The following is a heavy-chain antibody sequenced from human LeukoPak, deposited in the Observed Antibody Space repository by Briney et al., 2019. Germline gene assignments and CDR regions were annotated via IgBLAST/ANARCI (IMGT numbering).Heavy chain of an antibody. J-gene: IGHJ4*02. Sequence: GGSLRLSCEASGFSFSSYNMDWVRQTPGKGLEWISSITTSSSYTFYADSVKGRFTISRDNAKNSLYLQMNSLRAEDTAVYYCARRAGAYSHPYDYWGQGTLVTVSS. CDR1: GFSFSSYN. CDR2: ITTSSSYT. CDR3: ARRAGAYSHPYDY. V-gene: IGHV3-21*01. D-gene: IGHD4/OR15-4a*01.